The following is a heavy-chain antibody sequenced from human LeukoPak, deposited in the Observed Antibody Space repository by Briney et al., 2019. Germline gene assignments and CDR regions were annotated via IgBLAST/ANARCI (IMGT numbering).Heavy chain of an antibody. CDR3: AGRYSSVWYNY. CDR1: GYSISSGYY. CDR2: IYHSGST. Sequence: SETLSLTCAVSGYSISSGYYWGWIRQPPGKGLEWIGSIYHSGSTYYNPTLKSRVTISVDTSKNQFSLKLSSVTAADTAVYYCAGRYSSVWYNYWGQGTLVTVSS. J-gene: IGHJ4*02. V-gene: IGHV4-38-2*01. D-gene: IGHD6-19*01.